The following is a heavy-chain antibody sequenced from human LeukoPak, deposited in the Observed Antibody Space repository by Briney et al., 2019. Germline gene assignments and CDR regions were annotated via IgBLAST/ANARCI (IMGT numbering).Heavy chain of an antibody. Sequence: RASVKVSCKVSGFTFSHSAVQWVRQARGQRLEWIGWIVVGSDNANYAQKFEDRVSITRDMSTSTAFMELSSLGSEDTAVYYCAAVSPDLGSYDFWRGPAFDYWGQGTLVTVSS. CDR1: GFTFSHSA. V-gene: IGHV1-58*01. J-gene: IGHJ4*02. D-gene: IGHD3/OR15-3a*01. CDR2: IVVGSDNA. CDR3: AAVSPDLGSYDFWRGPAFDY.